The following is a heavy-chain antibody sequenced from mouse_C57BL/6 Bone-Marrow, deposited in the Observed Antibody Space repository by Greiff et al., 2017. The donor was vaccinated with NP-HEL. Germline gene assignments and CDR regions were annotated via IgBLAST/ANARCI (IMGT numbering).Heavy chain of an antibody. J-gene: IGHJ2*01. CDR3: AYYYGSSYAFDY. D-gene: IGHD1-1*01. CDR2: IYPGDGDT. CDR1: GYAFSSSW. Sequence: VQLQQSGPELVKPGASGKISCKASGYAFSSSWMNWVKQRPGKGLEWIGRIYPGDGDTNYNGKFKGKATLTADKSSSTAYMQLSSLTSEDSAVYFCAYYYGSSYAFDYWGQGTTLTVSS. V-gene: IGHV1-82*01.